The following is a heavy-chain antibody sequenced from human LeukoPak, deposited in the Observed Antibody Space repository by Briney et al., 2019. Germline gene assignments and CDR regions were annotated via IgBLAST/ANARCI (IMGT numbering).Heavy chain of an antibody. D-gene: IGHD5-12*01. Sequence: GGSLRLSCAASGFTFSSYSMNWVRQAPGKGLEWVSYISSSSSTIFYADSVKGRFTISRDNAKNSLYLQMNSLRAEDTAVYYCARGPSGYHNTGGQGTLVTVSS. CDR3: ARGPSGYHNT. J-gene: IGHJ4*02. CDR1: GFTFSSYS. V-gene: IGHV3-48*01. CDR2: ISSSSSTI.